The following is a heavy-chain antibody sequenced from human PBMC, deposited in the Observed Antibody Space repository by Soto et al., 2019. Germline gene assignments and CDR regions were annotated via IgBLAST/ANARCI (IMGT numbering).Heavy chain of an antibody. J-gene: IGHJ5*02. V-gene: IGHV4-34*02. CDR2: INHTGGT. CDR3: ATRITVFGVLIPPFDP. Sequence: QVHLQQWGAGLLKPSETLSLTCAVYGGSVNGYYWNWIRQPPGKGLEWIGEINHTGGTHYNPSLKSRVTRSVDTSKNQFSLRVSSVTAADTAIYYCATRITVFGVLIPPFDPWGQGTQVTVSS. D-gene: IGHD3-3*01. CDR1: GGSVNGYY.